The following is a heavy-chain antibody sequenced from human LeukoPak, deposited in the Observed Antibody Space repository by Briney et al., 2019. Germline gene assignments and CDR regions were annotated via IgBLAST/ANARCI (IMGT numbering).Heavy chain of an antibody. Sequence: GGSLRLSCAGSGFTFDDYAMHWVRQTPGQGLEWVSGISWNSGNIAYADFVGGRFTISRDNAKNSLSLQMNSLSDEDTAVYYCAKDAYGGATFFYYMDVWGKGTTVTVSS. J-gene: IGHJ6*03. CDR2: ISWNSGNI. D-gene: IGHD2/OR15-2a*01. V-gene: IGHV3-9*01. CDR3: AKDAYGGATFFYYMDV. CDR1: GFTFDDYA.